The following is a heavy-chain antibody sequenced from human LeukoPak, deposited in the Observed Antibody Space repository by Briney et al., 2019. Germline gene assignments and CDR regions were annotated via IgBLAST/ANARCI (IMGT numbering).Heavy chain of an antibody. V-gene: IGHV4-30-4*08. J-gene: IGHJ4*02. CDR2: IYYSGST. CDR3: ARVRPRLVPKHSLDC. Sequence: SQTLSLTXTVSGGSISSGDYYWSWIRQPPGKGLEWIGYIYYSGSTYYNPSLKSRVTISVDTSKNQFSLKLSSVTAADTAVYYCARVRPRLVPKHSLDCWGQGTLVTVSS. D-gene: IGHD2-2*01. CDR1: GGSISSGDYY.